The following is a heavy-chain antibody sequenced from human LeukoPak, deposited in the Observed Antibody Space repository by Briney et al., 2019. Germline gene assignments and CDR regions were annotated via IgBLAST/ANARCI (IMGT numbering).Heavy chain of an antibody. V-gene: IGHV4-59*01. CDR1: GGSISSYY. CDR2: IYYSGST. J-gene: IGHJ4*02. CDR3: ARSPTTVVTFFDY. Sequence: SETLSFTCTVSGGSISSYYWSWIRQPPGKGMEWIGYIYYSGSTNYNPSLKSRVTISVDTSKNQFSLKLSSVTAADTAVYYCARSPTTVVTFFDYWGQGTLVTVSS. D-gene: IGHD4-23*01.